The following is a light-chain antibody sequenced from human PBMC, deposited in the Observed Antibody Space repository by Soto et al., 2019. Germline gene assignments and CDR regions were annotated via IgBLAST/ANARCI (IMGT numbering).Light chain of an antibody. CDR3: QEYGSSSWT. J-gene: IGKJ1*01. Sequence: EIVLTQSPGTLSLSPGERATLSCRASQSVSSSYLAWYQQKPGQAPRLLIYGTSSRATATPDRFSGSGSGTDFTLTISRLEPEDFAVYYCQEYGSSSWTFGQGAKVEIK. V-gene: IGKV3-20*01. CDR2: GTS. CDR1: QSVSSSY.